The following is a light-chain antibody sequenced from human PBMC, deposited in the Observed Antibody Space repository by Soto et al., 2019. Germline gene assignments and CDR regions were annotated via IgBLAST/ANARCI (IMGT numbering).Light chain of an antibody. V-gene: IGKV3-20*01. J-gene: IGKJ4*01. CDR3: QQYCSSPT. Sequence: EIVLTQSPGTLSLSPGERATLSCRASQSVSSSYLAWYQKKPGQAPRLLIYDASSRATGIPDRFSGSGSGTDFTLTISRLEPEDFGVYYCQQYCSSPTFGGGTKVESK. CDR2: DAS. CDR1: QSVSSSY.